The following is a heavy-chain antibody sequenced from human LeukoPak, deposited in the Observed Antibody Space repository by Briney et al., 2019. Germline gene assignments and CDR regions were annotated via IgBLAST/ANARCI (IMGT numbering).Heavy chain of an antibody. CDR3: AKDLEVWGGATYYFDY. CDR1: GFTVSSNY. D-gene: IGHD1-26*01. J-gene: IGHJ4*02. CDR2: ISYDGSNK. Sequence: GGSLRLSCAASGFTVSSNYMSWVRQAPGKGLEWVAVISYDGSNKYYADSVKGRFTISRDNSKNTLYLQMNSLRAEDTAVYYCAKDLEVWGGATYYFDYWGQGTLVTVSS. V-gene: IGHV3-30*18.